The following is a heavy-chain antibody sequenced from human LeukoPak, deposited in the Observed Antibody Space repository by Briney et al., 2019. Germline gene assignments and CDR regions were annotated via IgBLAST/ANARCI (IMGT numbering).Heavy chain of an antibody. CDR1: GSTFSSYA. CDR2: ISDSGSST. Sequence: GGSLRLSCVASGSTFSSYAMSWVRQAPGKGLEWVSGISDSGSSTYYADSVKGRFTISRDNSQNTLYLQMNSLRPEDTAVYYCAKGGASVTRYVDYWGQGTLVIVSS. CDR3: AKGGASVTRYVDY. V-gene: IGHV3-23*01. D-gene: IGHD4-17*01. J-gene: IGHJ4*02.